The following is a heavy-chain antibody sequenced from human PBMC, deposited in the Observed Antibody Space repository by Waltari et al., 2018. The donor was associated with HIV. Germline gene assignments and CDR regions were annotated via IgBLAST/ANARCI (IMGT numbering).Heavy chain of an antibody. CDR2: INHSGRA. Sequence: QVQLQQWGAGLLKPSETLSLTCAVYGGSFSGYYWSWIRQPPGKGLEWIGEINHSGRANYNPALKGRVTIAADASKNQFSLKVNSVSAADTAVYYCARGEEGYSGYDLSWFDTGGQGTLVTVSS. CDR3: ARGEEGYSGYDLSWFDT. J-gene: IGHJ5*02. CDR1: GGSFSGYY. V-gene: IGHV4-34*02. D-gene: IGHD5-12*01.